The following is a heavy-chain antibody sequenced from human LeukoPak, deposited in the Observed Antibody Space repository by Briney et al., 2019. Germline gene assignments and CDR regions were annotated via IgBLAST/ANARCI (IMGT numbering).Heavy chain of an antibody. CDR2: INHSGST. Sequence: KPSETLSLTCAVYGGSFSGYYWSWIRQPPGKGLEWIGEINHSGSTNYNPSLMSRVTISVDTSKNQFSLKLTSVTAADTAVYYCARNLVGAPRYFDFWGQGTLVTVSS. V-gene: IGHV4-34*01. CDR3: ARNLVGAPRYFDF. CDR1: GGSFSGYY. D-gene: IGHD1-26*01. J-gene: IGHJ4*02.